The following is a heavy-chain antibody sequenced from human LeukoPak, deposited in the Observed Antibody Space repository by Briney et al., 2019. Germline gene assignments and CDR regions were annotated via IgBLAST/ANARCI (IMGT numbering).Heavy chain of an antibody. CDR1: GFTFSSYA. Sequence: GGSLRLSCAASGFTFSSYAMHWVRRAPGKGLEWGAFIPYDGSNKYYADSVKGRFTISRDNAKNTLYLQMNSLRAEDTAVYYCASAELVVTAISYWGQGSLVTVSS. J-gene: IGHJ4*02. CDR2: IPYDGSNK. CDR3: ASAELVVTAISY. D-gene: IGHD2-21*02. V-gene: IGHV3-30-3*01.